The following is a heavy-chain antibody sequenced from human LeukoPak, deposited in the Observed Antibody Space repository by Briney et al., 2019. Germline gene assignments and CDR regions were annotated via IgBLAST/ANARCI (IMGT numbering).Heavy chain of an antibody. J-gene: IGHJ3*02. CDR2: IIPILGIA. CDR1: GGTFSSYT. D-gene: IGHD3-3*01. CDR3: ARDLPNFDSWSAPRGAFDI. Sequence: ASVKVSCKASGGTFSSYTISWVRQAPGQGLEWMRRIIPILGIANYAQKFQGRVTITAVKSTSTAYMELSSLRSEDTAVYYCARDLPNFDSWSAPRGAFDIWGQGTTVTVSS. V-gene: IGHV1-69*04.